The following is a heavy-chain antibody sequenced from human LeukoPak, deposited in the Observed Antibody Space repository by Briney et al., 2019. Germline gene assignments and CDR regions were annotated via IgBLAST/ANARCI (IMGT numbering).Heavy chain of an antibody. CDR1: GFTFSSYS. CDR2: ISSSSRYI. Sequence: GGSLRLSCAASGFTFSSYSMNWVRQAPGKGLEWVSSISSSSRYIYYADSVKGRFIISRDNAKNSLYLQMNSLRGEDTAVYYCARDRHYYDSSGRDYWGQGTLVTVSS. CDR3: ARDRHYYDSSGRDY. V-gene: IGHV3-21*01. D-gene: IGHD3-22*01. J-gene: IGHJ4*02.